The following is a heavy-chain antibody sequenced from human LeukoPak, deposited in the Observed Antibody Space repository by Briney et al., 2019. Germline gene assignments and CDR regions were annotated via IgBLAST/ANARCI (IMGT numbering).Heavy chain of an antibody. J-gene: IGHJ6*03. V-gene: IGHV4-59*01. D-gene: IGHD4-11*01. Sequence: PSETLSLTCTVSGGSLSNYYWSWIRQPPGKALEWIGYMYYTGDTNYNPSLKSRVTISVDTSKNQFSLKLSSVTAADTAVYYCARGPVTTPYYYYYMDVWGKGTTVTVSS. CDR1: GGSLSNYY. CDR2: MYYTGDT. CDR3: ARGPVTTPYYYYYMDV.